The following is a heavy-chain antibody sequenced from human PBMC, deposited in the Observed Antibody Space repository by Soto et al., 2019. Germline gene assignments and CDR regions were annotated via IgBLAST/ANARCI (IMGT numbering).Heavy chain of an antibody. Sequence: GGSLRLSCTSSVFTFSSYAMSWFRQAPGKGLEWVSAISGSGGSTYYADSVKGRFTISRDNSKNTLYLQMNSLRAEDTAVYYCAKARDYDSSGYYPPSDYWGQGTLVTVSS. D-gene: IGHD3-22*01. J-gene: IGHJ4*02. CDR3: AKARDYDSSGYYPPSDY. CDR2: ISGSGGST. V-gene: IGHV3-23*01. CDR1: VFTFSSYA.